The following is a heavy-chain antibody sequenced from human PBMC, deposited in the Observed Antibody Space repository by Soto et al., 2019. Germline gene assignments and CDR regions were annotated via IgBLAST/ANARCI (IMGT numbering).Heavy chain of an antibody. Sequence: SETLSLTCSVSGDSISSADYFWTWIRQSPGKGLEWMGYIFHSGTTNYKPSLKSRVTISVDTSKNQFTLNLNSVTAADTAVYYCARGQRRGGSSGWSLWGQGTLVTVSS. D-gene: IGHD6-19*01. CDR3: ARGQRRGGSSGWSL. CDR2: IFHSGTT. J-gene: IGHJ4*02. CDR1: GDSISSADYF. V-gene: IGHV4-30-4*01.